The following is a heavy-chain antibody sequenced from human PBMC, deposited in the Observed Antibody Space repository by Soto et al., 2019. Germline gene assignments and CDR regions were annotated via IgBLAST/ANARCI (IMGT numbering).Heavy chain of an antibody. D-gene: IGHD6-19*01. CDR1: GYTFTGYY. V-gene: IGHV1-2*04. CDR2: INPNSGGT. CDR3: ARGSMEYSSGCNFDY. J-gene: IGHJ4*02. Sequence: ASVKLSCKACGYTFTGYYMHWVRQAPRQGLEWMGWINPNSGGTNYAQKFQGWVTMTRDTSISTAYMELSRLRSDDTAVYYCARGSMEYSSGCNFDYWGQGTLVTVSS.